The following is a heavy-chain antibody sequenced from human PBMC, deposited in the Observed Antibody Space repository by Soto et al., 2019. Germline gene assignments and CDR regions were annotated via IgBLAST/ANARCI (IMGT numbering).Heavy chain of an antibody. V-gene: IGHV4-34*01. Sequence: QVQLQQWGAGLLKPSETLSLTCAVYGGSFSSYYWSWIRQPPGKGLEWIGEINHSGSTNYNPSLKSRVTISLDTSKNQCSLKLTSVTAADTAVYYCAKGGGSLWSWGQGTLVTVSS. J-gene: IGHJ5*02. CDR3: AKGGGSLWS. D-gene: IGHD3-10*01. CDR1: GGSFSSYY. CDR2: INHSGST.